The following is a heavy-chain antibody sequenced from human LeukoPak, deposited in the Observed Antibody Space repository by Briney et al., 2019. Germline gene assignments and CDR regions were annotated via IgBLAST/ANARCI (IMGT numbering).Heavy chain of an antibody. CDR2: INHSGST. V-gene: IGHV4-34*01. Sequence: PSETLSLTCAVYGGSFSGYYWSWIRQPPGKGLEWIGEINHSGSTNYNPSLKSRVTISVDTSKNQFSLKLSSVTAADTAVYYCAKVAGRAFGEIIVSRARYYMDVWGKGTTVTVSS. J-gene: IGHJ6*03. CDR3: AKVAGRAFGEIIVSRARYYMDV. CDR1: GGSFSGYY. D-gene: IGHD3-16*02.